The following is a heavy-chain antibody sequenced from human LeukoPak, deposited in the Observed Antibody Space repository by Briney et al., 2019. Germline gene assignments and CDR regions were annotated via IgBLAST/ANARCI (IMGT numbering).Heavy chain of an antibody. CDR3: AKRGDYDILTGYYVSDF. CDR1: GFIFRNYA. J-gene: IGHJ4*02. Sequence: GGSLRLSCAASGFIFRNYAMSWVRQAPGKGLEWVSAITGSGDTTYYADSVKGRFTISRDNSKNTLYVEMNTLRAEDTAVYYCAKRGDYDILTGYYVSDFWGQGTLVTVSS. V-gene: IGHV3-23*01. CDR2: ITGSGDTT. D-gene: IGHD3-9*01.